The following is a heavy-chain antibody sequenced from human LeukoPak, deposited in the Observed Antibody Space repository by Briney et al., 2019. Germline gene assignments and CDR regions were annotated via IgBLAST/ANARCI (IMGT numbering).Heavy chain of an antibody. D-gene: IGHD5-18*01. CDR3: ATYRQVLLPFES. CDR2: ISGSGDYT. V-gene: IGHV3-23*01. Sequence: GGSLRLSCAASGFTVSSNYMSWVRQAPGKGLEWVSTISGSGDYTYYADSVKGRFTISRDNSKSILSLQMNSLRAEDTATYYCATYRQVLLPFESWGQGTLVTVSS. CDR1: GFTVSSNY. J-gene: IGHJ4*02.